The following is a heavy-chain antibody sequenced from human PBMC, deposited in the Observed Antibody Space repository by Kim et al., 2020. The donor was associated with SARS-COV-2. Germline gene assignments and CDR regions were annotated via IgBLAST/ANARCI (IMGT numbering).Heavy chain of an antibody. Sequence: GGSLRLSCAASGFTFDDYTMHWVRQAPGKGLEWVSLISWDGGSTYYADSVKGRFTISRDNSKNSLYLQMNSLRTEDTALYYCAMQAEYYFDYWGQGTLVTVSS. CDR2: ISWDGGST. CDR3: AMQAEYYFDY. J-gene: IGHJ4*02. CDR1: GFTFDDYT. V-gene: IGHV3-43*01. D-gene: IGHD2-15*01.